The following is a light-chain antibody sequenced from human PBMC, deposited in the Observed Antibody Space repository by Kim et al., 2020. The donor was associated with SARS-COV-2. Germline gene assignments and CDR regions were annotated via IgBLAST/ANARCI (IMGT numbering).Light chain of an antibody. J-gene: IGLJ3*02. Sequence: PGQRVTISCSGSSSNIGSNTVNWYQQFPGTAPTPLIYNNNRRPSGVPDRFSGSKSGTSASLAISGLQSEDEAIYFCAAWDARLNGLFGGGTKLTVL. V-gene: IGLV1-44*01. CDR3: AAWDARLNGL. CDR2: NNN. CDR1: SSNIGSNT.